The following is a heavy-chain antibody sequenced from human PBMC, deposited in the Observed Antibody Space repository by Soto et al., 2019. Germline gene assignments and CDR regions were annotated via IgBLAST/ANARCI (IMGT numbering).Heavy chain of an antibody. CDR1: GFTFSDYY. CDR3: ARDRPRTPHTIFGVVMSRANYYYGMDV. D-gene: IGHD3-3*01. J-gene: IGHJ6*02. V-gene: IGHV3-11*04. CDR2: ISSSGSTI. Sequence: GGSLRLSCAASGFTFSDYYMSWIRQAPGKGPEWVSYISSSGSTIYYADSVKGRFTISRDNSKNTLYLQMNSLRAEDTAVYYCARDRPRTPHTIFGVVMSRANYYYGMDVWGQGTTVTVSS.